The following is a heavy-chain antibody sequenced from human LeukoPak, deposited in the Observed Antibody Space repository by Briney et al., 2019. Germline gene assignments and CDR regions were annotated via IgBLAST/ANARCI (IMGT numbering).Heavy chain of an antibody. J-gene: IGHJ5*02. Sequence: GESLKISCAASGLTSRSYVMSWVRQAPGKGLEWVSGISASGGSTYYADAVKGRFTISRDISKNTLYLQMSSLRAEDTAIYYCAQASSDYFGSGSLTSWGQGTLVTVSS. D-gene: IGHD3-10*01. V-gene: IGHV3-23*01. CDR3: AQASSDYFGSGSLTS. CDR2: ISASGGST. CDR1: GLTSRSYV.